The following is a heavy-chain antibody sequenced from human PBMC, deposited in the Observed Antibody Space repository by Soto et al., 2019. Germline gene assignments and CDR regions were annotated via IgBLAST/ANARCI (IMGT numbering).Heavy chain of an antibody. Sequence: ASVKVSCKASGYTFTSYAMHWVRQAPGQRLEWMGWINAGNGNTKYSQKFQGRVTITRDTSASTAYMELSSLRSEDTAVYYCARDLNGVLSAGDAFDIWGQGTMVTVSS. D-gene: IGHD2-8*01. CDR1: GYTFTSYA. CDR2: INAGNGNT. CDR3: ARDLNGVLSAGDAFDI. V-gene: IGHV1-3*01. J-gene: IGHJ3*02.